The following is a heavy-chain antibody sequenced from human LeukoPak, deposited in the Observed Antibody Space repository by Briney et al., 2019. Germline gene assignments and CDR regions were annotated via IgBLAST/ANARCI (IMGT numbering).Heavy chain of an antibody. D-gene: IGHD1-1*01. CDR3: ARESERNDGWFDP. CDR2: VSPKTGRT. Sequence: ASVLVSSKASGYTFRSHDINWVRQATGQGREWMGWVSPKTGRTGYAQKFQGRVYMTTNASLSTAYMELSSLRSDDTAVYFCARESERNDGWFDPWGQGTLVTVSS. J-gene: IGHJ5*02. CDR1: GYTFRSHD. V-gene: IGHV1-8*01.